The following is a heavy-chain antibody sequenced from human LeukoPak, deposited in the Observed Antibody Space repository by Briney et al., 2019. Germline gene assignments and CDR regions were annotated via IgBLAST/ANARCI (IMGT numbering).Heavy chain of an antibody. Sequence: PSQTLSLTCSVSGGSARRETVYWSWIRQPAGKGLESIGRIYSSGTTNYNPSLKSRVTMSVDMSTNQFSLRLSSVTAADTAIYYCARDGYTASYYSLDYWGQGILVTVSS. CDR3: ARDGYTASYYSLDY. D-gene: IGHD1-26*01. V-gene: IGHV4-61*02. CDR2: IYSSGTT. J-gene: IGHJ4*02. CDR1: GGSARRETVY.